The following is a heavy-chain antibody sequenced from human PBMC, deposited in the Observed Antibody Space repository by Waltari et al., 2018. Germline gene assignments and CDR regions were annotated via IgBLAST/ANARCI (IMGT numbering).Heavy chain of an antibody. CDR1: GGTFSSYA. CDR3: ARSPIVVVPAAIKYGMDV. D-gene: IGHD2-2*01. Sequence: QVQLVQSGAEVKKPGSSVKVSCKASGGTFSSYAISWVRQAPGPGLERMGGIIPIFGTANYAQKFQGRVTITADESTSTAYMELSSLRSEDTAVYYCARSPIVVVPAAIKYGMDVWGQGTTVTVSS. J-gene: IGHJ6*02. V-gene: IGHV1-69*01. CDR2: IIPIFGTA.